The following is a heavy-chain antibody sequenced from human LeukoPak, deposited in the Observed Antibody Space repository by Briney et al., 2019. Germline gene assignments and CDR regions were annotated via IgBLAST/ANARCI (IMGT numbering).Heavy chain of an antibody. CDR2: INHSGST. J-gene: IGHJ4*02. Sequence: SQTLSLTCAVYAGSFSGSYWSWIRQPPGKGLEWMGEINHSGSTNYNPSLKSRVTISVGTSKNQFSLKLSSVTAADTAVYYCARGRPRYYYGSGSYYRGPFDYWGQGTLVTVSS. CDR3: ARGRPRYYYGSGSYYRGPFDY. CDR1: AGSFSGSY. D-gene: IGHD3-10*01. V-gene: IGHV4-34*01.